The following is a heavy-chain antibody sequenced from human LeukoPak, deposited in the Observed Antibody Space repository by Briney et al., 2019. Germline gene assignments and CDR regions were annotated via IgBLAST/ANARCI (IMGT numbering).Heavy chain of an antibody. J-gene: IGHJ3*02. Sequence: PSETLSLTCAVYGGSFSGYYWSWIRQPPGKGLEWIGEINHSGSTNYNLSLKSRVTISVDTSKNQFSLKLSSVTAADTAVYYCARVDYGDYVKGAFDIWGQGTMVTVSS. CDR3: ARVDYGDYVKGAFDI. CDR2: INHSGST. V-gene: IGHV4-34*01. CDR1: GGSFSGYY. D-gene: IGHD4-17*01.